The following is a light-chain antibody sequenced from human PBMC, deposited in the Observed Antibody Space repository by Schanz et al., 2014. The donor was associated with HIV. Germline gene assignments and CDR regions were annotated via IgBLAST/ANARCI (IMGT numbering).Light chain of an antibody. CDR2: ANN. Sequence: QSVLTQPPSVSGAPGQRVTISCTGSNSDIGARYDVHWYQQLPGTAPKLLIYANNNRPSGVPDRFSGSKSGTSASLAITGLQADDEADYYCQSYDSSLSGSWVFGGGTKLT. CDR1: NSDIGARYD. CDR3: QSYDSSLSGSWV. J-gene: IGLJ3*02. V-gene: IGLV1-40*01.